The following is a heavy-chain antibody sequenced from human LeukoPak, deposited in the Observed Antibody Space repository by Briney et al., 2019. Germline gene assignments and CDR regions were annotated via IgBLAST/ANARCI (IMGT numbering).Heavy chain of an antibody. Sequence: ASVTVSCKASGYTFRDYYMHWVRQAPGQGLEWMGWINPNSGGTMYAQEFQGRVAMTRDTSINTAYMELSRLTSDDTAVYYCARDGDDNGDYVLGWFDPWGQGTLVAVSS. V-gene: IGHV1-2*02. D-gene: IGHD4-17*01. CDR3: ARDGDDNGDYVLGWFDP. CDR1: GYTFRDYY. CDR2: INPNSGGT. J-gene: IGHJ5*02.